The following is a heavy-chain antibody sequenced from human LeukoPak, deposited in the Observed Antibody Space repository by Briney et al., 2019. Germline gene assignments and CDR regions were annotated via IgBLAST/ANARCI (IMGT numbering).Heavy chain of an antibody. D-gene: IGHD3-9*01. Sequence: SETLSLTCAVYGGSFSGYYWGWIHQPPGKGLEWIGSIYYSGSTYYNPSLKSRVTISVDTSKNQFSLKLSSVTAADTAVYYCARQMGYFDILTPPVYWGQGTLVTVSS. J-gene: IGHJ4*02. CDR2: IYYSGST. CDR1: GGSFSGYY. V-gene: IGHV4-39*01. CDR3: ARQMGYFDILTPPVY.